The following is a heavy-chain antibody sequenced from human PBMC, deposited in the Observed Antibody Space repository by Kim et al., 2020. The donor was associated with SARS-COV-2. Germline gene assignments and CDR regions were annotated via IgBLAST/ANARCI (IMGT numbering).Heavy chain of an antibody. Sequence: FTISRDNSKNTLYLQMNSLRAEDTAVYYCARAPRSYYYDSSGYYGLDLDYWGQGTLVTVSS. J-gene: IGHJ4*02. CDR3: ARAPRSYYYDSSGYYGLDLDY. D-gene: IGHD3-22*01. V-gene: IGHV3-66*01.